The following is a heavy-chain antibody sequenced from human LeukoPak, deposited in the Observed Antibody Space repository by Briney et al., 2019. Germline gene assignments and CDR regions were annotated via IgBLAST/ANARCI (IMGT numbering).Heavy chain of an antibody. CDR3: ARFIPSSGIDP. V-gene: IGHV4-59*01. CDR2: SSYTGST. J-gene: IGHJ5*02. D-gene: IGHD3-10*02. Sequence: SETLSLTCTVSGGSISSNYWSWIRQPPGKGLEWITYSSYTGSTNYNPSLKSRVTISVDTSKNQFSLRLRSVTAADTAVYYCARFIPSSGIDPWGQGTLVTVSS. CDR1: GGSISSNY.